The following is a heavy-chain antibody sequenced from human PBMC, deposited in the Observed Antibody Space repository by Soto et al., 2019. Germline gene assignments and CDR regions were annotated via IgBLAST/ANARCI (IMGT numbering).Heavy chain of an antibody. V-gene: IGHV1-18*01. D-gene: IGHD3-10*01. CDR1: GYTFTSYG. CDR2: ISAYNGNT. J-gene: IGHJ4*02. CDR3: ARDGRTYYGSGSYYNGFDY. Sequence: ASVKVSCKASGYTFTSYGISWVRQAPGQGLEWMGWISAYNGNTNYAQKLQGRVTMTTDTSTSTAYMELRSLRSDDTAVYYCARDGRTYYGSGSYYNGFDYWGQGTLVTVSS.